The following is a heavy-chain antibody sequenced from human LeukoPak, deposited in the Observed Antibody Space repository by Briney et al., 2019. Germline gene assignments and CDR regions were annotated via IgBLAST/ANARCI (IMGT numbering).Heavy chain of an antibody. J-gene: IGHJ4*02. Sequence: GESLRLSCAASGFTFSSYSMNWVRQPPGKGLEWVAYISKSITRTHYADSVEGRFIISRDNAKNSLYLQMNSLRDEDTAVYYCARDSYWLEYGGQGTLVTVSS. CDR3: ARDSYWLEY. CDR1: GFTFSSYS. CDR2: ISKSITRT. V-gene: IGHV3-48*02. D-gene: IGHD2-8*02.